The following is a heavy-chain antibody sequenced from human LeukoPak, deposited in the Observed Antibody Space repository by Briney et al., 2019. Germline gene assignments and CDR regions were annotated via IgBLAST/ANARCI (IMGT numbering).Heavy chain of an antibody. CDR3: ARGRQFLRFFDF. D-gene: IGHD3-3*01. Sequence: SETLSLTCTVSGGSISSSPYYWGWIRQPPGKGLEWIGSIYYSGTTHYNPSLESRVTISVDASKNQFSLEMTSVTAADTAVYYCARGRQFLRFFDFWGQGTLVTVSS. J-gene: IGHJ4*02. V-gene: IGHV4-39*07. CDR2: IYYSGTT. CDR1: GGSISSSPYY.